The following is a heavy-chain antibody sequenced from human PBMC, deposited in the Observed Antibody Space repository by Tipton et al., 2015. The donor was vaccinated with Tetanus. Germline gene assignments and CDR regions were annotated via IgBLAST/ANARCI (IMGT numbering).Heavy chain of an antibody. Sequence: SCAASGLSFSSYGTHWVRQAPGKGLEWVGWINPDSGGTNYAQKFQGRVTMTRDTSISTAYMELSRLRSDDTAVYYCARDPGYFDSSGYYGYASDMWGQGTMVTVSS. CDR1: GLSFSSYG. J-gene: IGHJ3*02. V-gene: IGHV1-2*02. CDR3: ARDPGYFDSSGYYGYASDM. D-gene: IGHD3-22*01. CDR2: INPDSGGT.